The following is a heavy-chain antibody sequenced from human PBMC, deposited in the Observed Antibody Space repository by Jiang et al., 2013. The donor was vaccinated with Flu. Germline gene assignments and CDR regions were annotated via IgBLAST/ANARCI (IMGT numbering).Heavy chain of an antibody. Sequence: QPPGKGLEWIGIVYYTGTSYYNPSLQSRVTISVDTSKNHFSLKLSSVTAADTAVYYCARQGGQLIGRSWFDPWGQGTLVTVPS. J-gene: IGHJ5*02. V-gene: IGHV4-39*01. CDR2: VYYTGTS. D-gene: IGHD1-1*01. CDR3: ARQGGQLIGRSWFDP.